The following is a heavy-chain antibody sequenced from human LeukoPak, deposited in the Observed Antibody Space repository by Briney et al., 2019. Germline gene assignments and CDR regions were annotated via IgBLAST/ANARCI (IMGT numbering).Heavy chain of an antibody. CDR2: LSGSGGRT. CDR1: GPTFSIYA. CDR3: AKHYPGQTYYDSAFDI. D-gene: IGHD3-22*01. J-gene: IGHJ3*02. Sequence: PGGSLRLLCALSGPTFSIYAMSWARQAGGGGLECVTGLSGSGGRTGYADSVKGRYTISRDKYKNTLYLQMNSLRAEDTAVYYCAKHYPGQTYYDSAFDIWGQGTLVTVSS. V-gene: IGHV3-23*01.